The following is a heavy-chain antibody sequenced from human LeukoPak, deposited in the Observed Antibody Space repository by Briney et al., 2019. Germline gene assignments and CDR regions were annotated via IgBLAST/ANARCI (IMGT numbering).Heavy chain of an antibody. D-gene: IGHD3-3*01. Sequence: SETLSLTCAVYGGSFSGYYWSWIRQPPGKGLEWIGEINHSGSTNYNPSLKSRVTISVDTSKNQFSLELSSVTAADTAVYYCARGGQHYDFWSGYYTGMRGYYFDYWGQGTLVTVSS. CDR2: INHSGST. CDR3: ARGGQHYDFWSGYYTGMRGYYFDY. CDR1: GGSFSGYY. V-gene: IGHV4-34*01. J-gene: IGHJ4*02.